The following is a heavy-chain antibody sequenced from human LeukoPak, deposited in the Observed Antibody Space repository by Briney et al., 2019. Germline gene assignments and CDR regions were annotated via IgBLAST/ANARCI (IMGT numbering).Heavy chain of an antibody. CDR3: AKDSTVSGSYYGMDI. D-gene: IGHD3-22*01. V-gene: IGHV3-23*01. CDR1: GFTFSSYI. Sequence: QSGGSLRLSCAASGFTFSSYIVTWVPQAPGKGLEWVSSISGSGSTTYFADSVKGRFTISTDNSKNTLYLQMNSLRAEDAAVYYCAKDSTVSGSYYGMDIWGQGTTVTVSS. CDR2: ISGSGSTT. J-gene: IGHJ6*02.